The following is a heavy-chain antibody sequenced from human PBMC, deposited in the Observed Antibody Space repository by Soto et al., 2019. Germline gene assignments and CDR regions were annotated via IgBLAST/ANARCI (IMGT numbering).Heavy chain of an antibody. J-gene: IGHJ5*02. CDR2: ISPYNGNT. V-gene: IGHV1-18*04. CDR3: ERDRVDVIVVRGTWFDP. Sequence: QVQLVQSGAEVKKPGASVKVSCKASGYTLTSYGISWLRQAPGQGLEWMGWISPYNGNTNYAPEFRGRVTMTTDTSTSTAYMELRRLRSDDTAVYYCERDRVDVIVVRGTWFDPWGQGTMVIVSS. D-gene: IGHD3-10*01. CDR1: GYTLTSYG.